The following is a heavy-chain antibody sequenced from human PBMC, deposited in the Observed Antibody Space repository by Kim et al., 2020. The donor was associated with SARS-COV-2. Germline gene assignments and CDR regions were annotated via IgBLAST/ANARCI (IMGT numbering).Heavy chain of an antibody. D-gene: IGHD3-16*02. CDR3: ARATLYDYVWGSYRFDY. CDR1: GFTVSSNY. CDR2: IYSGGST. J-gene: IGHJ4*02. Sequence: GGSLRLSCAASGFTVSSNYMSWVRQAPGKGLEWVSVIYSGGSTYYADSVKGRFTISRDNSKNTLYLQMNSLRAEDTAVYYCARATLYDYVWGSYRFDYWGQGTLVTVSS. V-gene: IGHV3-53*01.